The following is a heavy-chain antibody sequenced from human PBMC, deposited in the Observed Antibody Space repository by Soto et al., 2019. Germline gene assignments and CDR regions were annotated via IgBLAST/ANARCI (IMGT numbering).Heavy chain of an antibody. CDR1: GGTFSSYA. V-gene: IGHV1-69*06. CDR2: IIPIFGTA. CDR3: ARGPPLPTIFGVVIIRGWFDP. D-gene: IGHD3-3*01. J-gene: IGHJ5*02. Sequence: SVKVSCKASGGTFSSYAISWVRQAPGQGLEWMGGIIPIFGTANYAQKFQGRVTITADKSTSTAYMELSSLRSEDTAVYYCARGPPLPTIFGVVIIRGWFDPWGQGTLVTVSS.